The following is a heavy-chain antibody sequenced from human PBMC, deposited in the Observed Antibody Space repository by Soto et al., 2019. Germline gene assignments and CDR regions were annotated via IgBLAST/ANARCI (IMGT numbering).Heavy chain of an antibody. Sequence: EVQLVESGGGSVQPGGSLRLSCAASGFTFSTFSMNWVRQAPGRGLEWISYISGGGRPISYADSVKGRFTISRDNAKNPLYLQMDILTDEDTAVYYCARDLGWAFDSWGQGTLVTVSS. J-gene: IGHJ4*02. CDR2: ISGGGRPI. V-gene: IGHV3-48*02. CDR1: GFTFSTFS. D-gene: IGHD6-19*01. CDR3: ARDLGWAFDS.